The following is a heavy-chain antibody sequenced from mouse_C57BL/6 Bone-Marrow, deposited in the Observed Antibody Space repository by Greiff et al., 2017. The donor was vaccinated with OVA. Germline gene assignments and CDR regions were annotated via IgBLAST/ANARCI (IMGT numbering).Heavy chain of an antibody. CDR3: ASSNDWYFDV. V-gene: IGHV1-9*01. J-gene: IGHJ1*03. CDR2: ILPGSGST. Sequence: VKLLESGAELMKPGASVKLSCKATGYTFTGYWIEWVKQRPGHGLEWIGEILPGSGSTNYNEKFKGKATLTADTSSNTAYMQLSSLTTEDSAIYYCASSNDWYFDVWGTGTTVTVTS. D-gene: IGHD2-5*01. CDR1: GYTFTGYW.